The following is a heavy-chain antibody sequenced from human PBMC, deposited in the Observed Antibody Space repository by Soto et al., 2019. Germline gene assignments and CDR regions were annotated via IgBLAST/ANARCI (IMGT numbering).Heavy chain of an antibody. Sequence: QVQLQQWGAGLLKPSETLSLTCAVYGGSFSGYYWSWIRQPPGKGLEWIGEINHSGGTNYNPSLKSRVTISVDTSKNQFSLKLSSVTAADTAVYYCARAMRIMITFGGVRFDPWGQGTLVTVSS. CDR2: INHSGGT. V-gene: IGHV4-34*01. D-gene: IGHD3-16*01. CDR3: ARAMRIMITFGGVRFDP. J-gene: IGHJ5*02. CDR1: GGSFSGYY.